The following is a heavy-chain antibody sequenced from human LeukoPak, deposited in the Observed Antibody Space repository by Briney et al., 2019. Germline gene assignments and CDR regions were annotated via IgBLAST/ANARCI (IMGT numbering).Heavy chain of an antibody. J-gene: IGHJ3*02. CDR3: ARDEGLWFGELFRVDAFDI. V-gene: IGHV3-23*01. Sequence: PGGSLRLSCAASGFTFSNYAMIWVRQAPGKGLEWVSAIRASGDGTYYADSVKGRFTISRDNPKNTLYVQMKSLRAEDTAIYYCARDEGLWFGELFRVDAFDIWGQGTMVTVSS. CDR1: GFTFSNYA. CDR2: IRASGDGT. D-gene: IGHD3-10*01.